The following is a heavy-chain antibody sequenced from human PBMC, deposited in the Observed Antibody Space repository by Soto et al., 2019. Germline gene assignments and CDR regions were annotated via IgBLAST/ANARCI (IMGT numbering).Heavy chain of an antibody. V-gene: IGHV3-21*01. CDR3: ARAPSAGDIVVVPAAIVWFDP. Sequence: GGSLRLSCAASGFTFSSYAISWVRQAPGRGLEWVSFISSSSSYIYYADSVMGRFTISRDNAKNSLYLQMNSLRAEDTAVYYFARAPSAGDIVVVPAAIVWFDPWGQGTLVTVSS. D-gene: IGHD2-2*02. CDR1: GFTFSSYA. CDR2: ISSSSSYI. J-gene: IGHJ5*02.